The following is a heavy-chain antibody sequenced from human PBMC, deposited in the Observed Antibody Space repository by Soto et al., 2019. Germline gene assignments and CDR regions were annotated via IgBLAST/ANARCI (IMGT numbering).Heavy chain of an antibody. D-gene: IGHD3-9*01. V-gene: IGHV4-31*03. CDR2: IYYSGST. J-gene: IGHJ4*02. CDR3: ARVRSYDILTVFDY. CDR1: GGSISSGGYY. Sequence: SETLSLTCTVSGGSISSGGYYWSWIRQHPGKGLEWIGYIYYSGSTYYNPSLKSRVTISVDTSKNQFSLKLSSVTAADTAVYYCARVRSYDILTVFDYWGQGTLVTVSS.